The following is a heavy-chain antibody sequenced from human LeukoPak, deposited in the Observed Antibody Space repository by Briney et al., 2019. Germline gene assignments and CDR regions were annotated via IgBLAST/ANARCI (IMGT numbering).Heavy chain of an antibody. CDR1: GYTLTELS. D-gene: IGHD2-2*01. V-gene: IGHV1-24*01. CDR2: FDPEYGET. Sequence: ASVKVSCKVSGYTLTELSMHWVRQAPGKGLEWMGGFDPEYGETIYAQKFQGRVTMTEDTSTDTAYMELSSLRSEDTAVYYCATVGHCSSTSCYGYYYYGMDVWGKGTMVTVSS. J-gene: IGHJ6*04. CDR3: ATVGHCSSTSCYGYYYYGMDV.